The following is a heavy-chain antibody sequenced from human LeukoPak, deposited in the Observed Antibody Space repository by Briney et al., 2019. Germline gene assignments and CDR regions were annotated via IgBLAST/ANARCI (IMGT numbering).Heavy chain of an antibody. Sequence: SETLSLTCTVSGGSISSYYWSWIRQPPGKGLEWIGYIYYSGSTNYNPSLKSRVTMSVDTSKNQFSLKLSSVTAADTAVYYCARYGSGSYRVEYFDLWGQGTLVTVSS. V-gene: IGHV4-59*01. J-gene: IGHJ4*02. CDR3: ARYGSGSYRVEYFDL. CDR1: GGSISSYY. CDR2: IYYSGST. D-gene: IGHD3-10*01.